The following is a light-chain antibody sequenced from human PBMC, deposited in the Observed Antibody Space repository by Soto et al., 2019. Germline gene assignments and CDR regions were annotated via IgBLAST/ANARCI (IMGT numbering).Light chain of an antibody. CDR3: QQHGSSPPKRT. CDR1: QSVSSSY. J-gene: IGKJ1*01. Sequence: EIVLTQSPGTLSLSPGERATLSCRASQSVSSSYLAWYQQKPGQAPRLLIYGASSRATGIPDRFSGSGSGTDFTLTISRLEPEDFAVYYCQQHGSSPPKRTFGQGTKVEIK. V-gene: IGKV3-20*01. CDR2: GAS.